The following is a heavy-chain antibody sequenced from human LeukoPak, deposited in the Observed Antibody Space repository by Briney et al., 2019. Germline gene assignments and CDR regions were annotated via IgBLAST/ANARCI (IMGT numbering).Heavy chain of an antibody. CDR1: GYTFTSYY. D-gene: IGHD3-9*01. V-gene: IGHV1-46*01. Sequence: ASVKVSCKASGYTFTSYYMHWVRQAPGQGLEWMGIINPSGGSTSYAQKFQGRVTMTRDMSTSTAYMELSSLRSEDTAVYYCARDTTPYYDILTGYYMRLDYWGQGTLVTVSS. CDR3: ARDTTPYYDILTGYYMRLDY. J-gene: IGHJ4*02. CDR2: INPSGGST.